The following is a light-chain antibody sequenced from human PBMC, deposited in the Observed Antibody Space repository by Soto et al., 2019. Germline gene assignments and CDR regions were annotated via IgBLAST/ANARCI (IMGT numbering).Light chain of an antibody. Sequence: DIQMTQSPSSLSASVGDRVTITCRASQGIGNYLVWFQQKPGKAPKLLIYGASILQSGVPSRFSGSGSGTYFSLIISSLQPGDAATYYCQKYDTVPLTFGQGTKVEIK. CDR2: GAS. CDR1: QGIGNY. V-gene: IGKV1-27*01. CDR3: QKYDTVPLT. J-gene: IGKJ1*01.